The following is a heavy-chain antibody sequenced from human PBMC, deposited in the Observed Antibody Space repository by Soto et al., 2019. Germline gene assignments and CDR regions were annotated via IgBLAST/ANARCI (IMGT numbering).Heavy chain of an antibody. CDR1: GGTFSSYA. CDR3: AQCLLGVNYYYGMDV. D-gene: IGHD3-16*01. CDR2: IIPIFATA. V-gene: IGHV1-69*12. J-gene: IGHJ6*02. Sequence: QAQLVQSGAEVKKPGSSVKVSCKASGGTFSSYAINWVRQAPGQGLEWMGGIIPIFATADYAQKFQGRVTITADESTSTAYMELSSLRSEDTAVYYCAQCLLGVNYYYGMDVWGQGTTVTVSS.